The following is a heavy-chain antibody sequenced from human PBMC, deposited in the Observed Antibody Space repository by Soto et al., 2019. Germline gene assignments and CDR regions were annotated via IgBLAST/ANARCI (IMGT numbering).Heavy chain of an antibody. V-gene: IGHV3-30*18. CDR2: ISYDGSNK. CDR3: AKDLRPGIAVAGTLDY. D-gene: IGHD6-19*01. CDR1: GFTFSSYG. J-gene: IGHJ4*02. Sequence: SGGSLRLSCAASGFTFSSYGMHWVRQAPGKGLEWVAVISYDGSNKYYAAPEKGRFTISSTNTKHTLYLQMNSLRAEDTAVYYWAKDLRPGIAVAGTLDYWGQGTLGTVSS.